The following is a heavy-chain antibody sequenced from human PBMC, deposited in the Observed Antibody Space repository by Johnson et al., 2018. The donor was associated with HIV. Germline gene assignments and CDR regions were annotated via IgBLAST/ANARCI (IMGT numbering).Heavy chain of an antibody. CDR1: GFTFSSYW. Sequence: QVQLVESGGGLVQPGGSLRLSCAASGFTFSSYWMSWIRQAPGKGLEWVSYISSDGTTIYDADSVKGRFTISRDNAKNSLYLQMNSLRAEDTAVYYCARSYSTDALDVWGQGTMVTVSS. D-gene: IGHD3-10*01. CDR2: ISSDGTTI. V-gene: IGHV3-11*04. CDR3: ARSYSTDALDV. J-gene: IGHJ3*01.